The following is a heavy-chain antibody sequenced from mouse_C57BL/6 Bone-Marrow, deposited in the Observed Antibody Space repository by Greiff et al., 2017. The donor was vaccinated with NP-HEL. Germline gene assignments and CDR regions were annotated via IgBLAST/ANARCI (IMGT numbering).Heavy chain of an antibody. D-gene: IGHD1-1*01. CDR2: IDPEDGET. J-gene: IGHJ1*03. Sequence: VQLKESGAELVKPGASVKLSCTASGFNIKDYYMHWVKQRTEQGLEWIGRIDPEDGETKYAPKFQGKATITADTSSNTAYLQLSSLTSEDTAVYYCARLGFSDYYGSRYWYFDVWGTGTTVTVSS. V-gene: IGHV14-2*01. CDR3: ARLGFSDYYGSRYWYFDV. CDR1: GFNIKDYY.